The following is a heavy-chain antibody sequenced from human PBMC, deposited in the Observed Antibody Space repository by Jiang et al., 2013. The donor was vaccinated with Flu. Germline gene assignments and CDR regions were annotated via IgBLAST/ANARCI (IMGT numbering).Heavy chain of an antibody. CDR2: FDPEDGET. D-gene: IGHD3-10*01. CDR3: ATDTPLYYYGSGNRPARYYYGMDV. CDR1: GYTLTELS. V-gene: IGHV1-24*01. Sequence: SGAEVKKPGASVKVSCKVSGYTLTELSMHWVRQAPGKGLEWMGGFDPEDGETIYAQKFQGRVTMTEDTSTDTAYMELSSLRSEDTAVYYCATDTPLYYYGSGNRPARYYYGMDVWGQGTTVTVSS. J-gene: IGHJ6*02.